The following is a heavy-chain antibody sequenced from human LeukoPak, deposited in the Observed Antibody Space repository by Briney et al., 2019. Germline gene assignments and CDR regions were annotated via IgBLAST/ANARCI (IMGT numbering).Heavy chain of an antibody. J-gene: IGHJ2*01. V-gene: IGHV3-53*01. CDR3: ARAPQGAPYWYFDL. Sequence: GGSLRLSCAASGFNVSNSYMTWVRQAPGKGLEWVSVIYSGGSTYHADSVKGRFNISRDNSKNTLFLQMNSLRAEDTAVYYCARAPQGAPYWYFDLWGRGTLVTVSS. CDR1: GFNVSNSY. CDR2: IYSGGST. D-gene: IGHD1-26*01.